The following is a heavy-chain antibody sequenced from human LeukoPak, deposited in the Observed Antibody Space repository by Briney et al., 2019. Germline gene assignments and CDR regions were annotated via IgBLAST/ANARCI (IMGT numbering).Heavy chain of an antibody. J-gene: IGHJ4*02. CDR1: GGSIRSYY. CDR3: ARLGGYYDPPGY. Sequence: SETLSLTCTVSGGSIRSYYWSWIRQPPGQGLEWIGYIYYSGSTNYNPSLKSRVSISVDTSKNQFSLKLSSVTAADTAVYYCARLGGYYDPPGYWGQGTLVTVSS. CDR2: IYYSGST. V-gene: IGHV4-59*08. D-gene: IGHD3-22*01.